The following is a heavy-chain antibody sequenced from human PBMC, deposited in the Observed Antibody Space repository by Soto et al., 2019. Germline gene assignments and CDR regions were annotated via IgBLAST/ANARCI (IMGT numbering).Heavy chain of an antibody. V-gene: IGHV3-23*01. CDR3: AKGEVVVVTTYYYYGMDV. CDR1: GFTFSSYA. J-gene: IGHJ6*02. CDR2: ISGSGGST. Sequence: GGSLRLSCAASGFTFSSYAMSWVRQAPGKGLEWVSAISGSGGSTYYADSVKGRFTISRDNSKNTLYLQMNSLRAEDTAVYYCAKGEVVVVTTYYYYGMDVWGQGTTVTVSS. D-gene: IGHD2-15*01.